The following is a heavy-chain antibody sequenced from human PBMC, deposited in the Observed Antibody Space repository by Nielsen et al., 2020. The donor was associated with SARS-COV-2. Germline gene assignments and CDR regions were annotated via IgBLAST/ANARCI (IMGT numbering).Heavy chain of an antibody. CDR1: GGSISSGDYY. CDR2: IYYSGST. J-gene: IGHJ5*02. CDR3: ARAHDDYSGSYFWFDP. D-gene: IGHD1-26*01. Sequence: SETLSLTCTVSGGSISSGDYYWSWIRQPPGKGLEWIGYIYYSGSTYYNPSLKSRVTISVDTSKNQFSLKLSSVTAADTAVYYCARAHDDYSGSYFWFDPWGQGTLVTVSS. V-gene: IGHV4-30-4*01.